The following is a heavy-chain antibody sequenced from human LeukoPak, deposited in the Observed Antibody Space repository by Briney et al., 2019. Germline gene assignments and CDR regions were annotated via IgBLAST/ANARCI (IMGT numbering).Heavy chain of an antibody. CDR2: ISYDGSNK. J-gene: IGHJ3*02. Sequence: PGGSLRLSCAASGFTFSSYAMDWVRQAPGKGLEWVAVISYDGSNKYYADSVKGRFTTSRDNSQNTLYLQMNSLRAEDTAVSYCARGHDAFDIWGQGTMVTVSS. V-gene: IGHV3-30-3*01. CDR1: GFTFSSYA. CDR3: ARGHDAFDI.